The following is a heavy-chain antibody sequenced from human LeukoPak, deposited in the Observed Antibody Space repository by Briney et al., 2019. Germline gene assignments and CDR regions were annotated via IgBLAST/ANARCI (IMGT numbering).Heavy chain of an antibody. CDR3: ARGDKQLVFNRNKGGFDP. J-gene: IGHJ5*02. Sequence: TSETLSLTCAVYGGSFSGYYWSWVRQPPGKGLEWIGEINHSGSTNYNPSLKSRVTISVDTSKNQFSLKLSSVTAADTAVYYCARGDKQLVFNRNKGGFDPWGQGTLVTVSS. D-gene: IGHD6-13*01. CDR2: INHSGST. V-gene: IGHV4-34*01. CDR1: GGSFSGYY.